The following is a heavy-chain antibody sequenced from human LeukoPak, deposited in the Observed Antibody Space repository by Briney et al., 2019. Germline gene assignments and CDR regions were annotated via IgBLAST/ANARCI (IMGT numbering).Heavy chain of an antibody. J-gene: IGHJ5*02. CDR2: INTNTGNP. CDR1: GYTFTSYG. Sequence: GASVKVSCKASGYTFTSYGMNWVRQAPGQGLEWMGWINTNTGNPTYAQGFTGRFVFSLDTSVSTAYLQISSLKAEDTAVYYCARGQGQLVPPRFDPWGQGTLVTVSS. D-gene: IGHD6-13*01. V-gene: IGHV7-4-1*02. CDR3: ARGQGQLVPPRFDP.